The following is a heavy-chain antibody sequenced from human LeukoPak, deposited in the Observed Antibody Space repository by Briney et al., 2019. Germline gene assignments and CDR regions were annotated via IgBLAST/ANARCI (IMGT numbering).Heavy chain of an antibody. CDR1: GGSISSSSYY. Sequence: SETLSLTCTVSGGSISSSSYYWGWIRQPPGKGLEWIGSIYYSGSTYYNPSLKSRVTMSVDTSKNQFSLRLSSVTAADTAMYYCARCGRAYYYYMDVWGKGTTVTISS. V-gene: IGHV4-39*07. J-gene: IGHJ6*03. CDR2: IYYSGST. D-gene: IGHD6-25*01. CDR3: ARCGRAYYYYMDV.